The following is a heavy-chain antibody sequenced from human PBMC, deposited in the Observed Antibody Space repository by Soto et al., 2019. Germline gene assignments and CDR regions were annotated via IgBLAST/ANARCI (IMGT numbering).Heavy chain of an antibody. D-gene: IGHD3-22*01. Sequence: PGGSLRLSGAASGFTFSSYGMNWVRQAPGKGLEWVSYISSSSSIIYYADSVKGRFTISRDNAKNSLYLQMNSLRDEDTAVYYCAREPNYYDSSGYYREGYGMDVWGQGTTVTVSS. V-gene: IGHV3-48*02. J-gene: IGHJ6*02. CDR3: AREPNYYDSSGYYREGYGMDV. CDR2: ISSSSSII. CDR1: GFTFSSYG.